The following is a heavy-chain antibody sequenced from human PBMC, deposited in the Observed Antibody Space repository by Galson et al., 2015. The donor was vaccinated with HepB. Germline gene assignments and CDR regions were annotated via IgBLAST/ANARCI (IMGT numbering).Heavy chain of an antibody. D-gene: IGHD3-16*01. Sequence: SVKVSCKASGYTFTNYYMHWVRQAPGQGLEWMGIINPTGGGPSYAQKLQDRVTMTRDTSTSTVYMELSSLRSEDTAVYYCARGGPRLATYYYSYGLDVWGQGTTVTVSS. J-gene: IGHJ6*02. V-gene: IGHV1-46*04. CDR1: GYTFTNYY. CDR3: ARGGPRLATYYYSYGLDV. CDR2: INPTGGGP.